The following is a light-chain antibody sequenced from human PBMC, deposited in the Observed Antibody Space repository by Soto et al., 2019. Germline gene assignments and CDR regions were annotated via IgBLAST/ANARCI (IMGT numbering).Light chain of an antibody. CDR1: QSVSSN. V-gene: IGKV3-11*01. CDR2: DAS. CDR3: QQRSNRPLT. J-gene: IGKJ4*01. Sequence: EILLTQSPATLSLSPGERATLSCRASQSVSSNLAWYQQKPGQAPRLLIYDASNRATGIPARFSGSGSGTDVTLTISSLEPEDFAVYYCQQRSNRPLTFGGGTKVEIK.